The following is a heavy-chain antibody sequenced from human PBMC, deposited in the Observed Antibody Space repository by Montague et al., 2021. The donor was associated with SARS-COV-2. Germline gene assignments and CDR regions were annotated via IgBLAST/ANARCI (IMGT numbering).Heavy chain of an antibody. Sequence: SLRLSCAAPGFTFSDYYMGWIRQAPGKGLEWVSDISTSSFYTNYADAVKGRFTISRGNAKNSLYLQMNSLRAADTAVYYCARGGHCSRGICSSVGLVDFWGPGTLVTVSS. CDR3: ARGGHCSRGICSSVGLVDF. D-gene: IGHD2-8*02. J-gene: IGHJ4*02. CDR1: GFTFSDYY. V-gene: IGHV3-11*05. CDR2: ISTSSFYT.